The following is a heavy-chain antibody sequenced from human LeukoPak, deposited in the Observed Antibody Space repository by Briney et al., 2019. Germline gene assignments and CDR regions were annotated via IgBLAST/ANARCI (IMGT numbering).Heavy chain of an antibody. CDR1: GFTFSSYA. Sequence: GGSLRLSCAASGFTFSSYAMSWVRQAPGKGLEWVSAISDSGGSTYYADSVKGRFTISRDNAKNSLYLQMNSLRDEDTAVYYCARGSYYNSAFDYWSQGTLVTVSS. CDR3: ARGSYYNSAFDY. V-gene: IGHV3-23*01. CDR2: ISDSGGST. J-gene: IGHJ4*02. D-gene: IGHD3-10*01.